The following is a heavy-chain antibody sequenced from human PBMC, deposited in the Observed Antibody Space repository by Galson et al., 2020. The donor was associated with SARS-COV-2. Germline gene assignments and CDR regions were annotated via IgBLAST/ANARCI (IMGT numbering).Heavy chain of an antibody. Sequence: GGSLRLSCAASGFAFTNYAMSWVRQAPGTGLEWVSGIDGSGTDTHYADFVEGRFTISRDNSQNTLYLQMNSLRGEDTAVYYCAKDTTGDYMVTVWYARFDPWCQGTLVTVSS. D-gene: IGHD4-17*01. J-gene: IGHJ5*02. CDR1: GFAFTNYA. CDR2: IDGSGTDT. CDR3: AKDTTGDYMVTVWYARFDP. V-gene: IGHV3-23*01.